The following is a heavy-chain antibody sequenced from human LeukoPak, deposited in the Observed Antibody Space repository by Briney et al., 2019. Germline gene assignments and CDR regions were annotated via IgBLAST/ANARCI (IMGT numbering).Heavy chain of an antibody. CDR3: ARLCWGTQLVGFDS. D-gene: IGHD6-6*01. CDR2: MRRDGNEI. V-gene: IGHV3-7*01. CDR1: GCTFSTYW. Sequence: GGSLRLSCSASGCTFSTYWMSWVRQAPGKGLEWVANMRRDGNEIYYLDSVRGRFTISRDNAKNSLYLQMNSLRAEDTAVYYCARLCWGTQLVGFDSWGQGTLVTVSS. J-gene: IGHJ4*02.